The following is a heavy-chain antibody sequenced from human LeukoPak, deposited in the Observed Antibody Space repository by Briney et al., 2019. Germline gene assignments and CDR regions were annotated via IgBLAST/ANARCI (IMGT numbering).Heavy chain of an antibody. CDR2: INTRGGT. J-gene: IGHJ4*02. CDR1: GDSINSFD. Sequence: PSETLTLTCTVSGDSINSFDWSWTRQPAGKGLEWIGRINTRGGTIYNPSLQSRVTMSVDTSKNQFSLRLSSVTAADTAVYYCARRSPNFYWGQGTMLSVSS. V-gene: IGHV4-4*07. CDR3: ARRSPNFY.